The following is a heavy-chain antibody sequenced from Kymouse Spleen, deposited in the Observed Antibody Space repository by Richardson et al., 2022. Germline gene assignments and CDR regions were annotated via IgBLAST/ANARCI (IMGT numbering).Heavy chain of an antibody. Sequence: QVQLVQSGAEVKKPGASVKVSCKASGYTFTSYAMHWVRQAPGQRLEWMGWINAGNGNTKYSQKFQGRVTITRDTSASTAYMELSSLRSEDTAVYYCARGGSTYYYGSGSYGDYWGQGTLVTVSS. V-gene: IGHV1-3*01. J-gene: IGHJ4*02. CDR3: ARGGSTYYYGSGSYGDY. CDR1: GYTFTSYA. CDR2: INAGNGNT. D-gene: IGHD3-10*01.